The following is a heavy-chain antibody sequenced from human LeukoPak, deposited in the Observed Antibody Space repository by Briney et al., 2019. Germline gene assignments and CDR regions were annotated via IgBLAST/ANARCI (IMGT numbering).Heavy chain of an antibody. V-gene: IGHV7-4-1*02. CDR1: GYTFTSYA. CDR3: ARDSVDTAMVG. CDR2: INTNTGNS. J-gene: IGHJ4*02. D-gene: IGHD5-18*01. Sequence: ASVKVSCKASGYTFTSYAMNWVRQAPGQGLEWMGWINTNTGNSTYAQGFTGRFVFSLDTSVSTAYLQISSLKAEDTAVYYYARDSVDTAMVGWGQGTLVTVSS.